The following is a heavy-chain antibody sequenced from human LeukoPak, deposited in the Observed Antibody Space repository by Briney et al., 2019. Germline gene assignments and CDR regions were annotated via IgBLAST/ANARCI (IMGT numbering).Heavy chain of an antibody. CDR2: ISSSSSYI. V-gene: IGHV3-21*01. Sequence: GGSLRLSCAASGFTFSSYSMNWVRQAPGKGLEWVSSISSSSSYIYYADSVKGRFTISRDNAKNSLYLKMNSLGAEDTAVYYCARDLLIAAAGMGGYWGQGTLVTVSS. D-gene: IGHD6-13*01. J-gene: IGHJ4*02. CDR3: ARDLLIAAAGMGGY. CDR1: GFTFSSYS.